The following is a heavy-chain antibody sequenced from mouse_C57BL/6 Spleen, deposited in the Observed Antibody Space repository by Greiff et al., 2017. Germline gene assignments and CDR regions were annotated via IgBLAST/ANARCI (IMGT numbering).Heavy chain of an antibody. CDR2: IDPSDSYT. J-gene: IGHJ4*01. Sequence: QVQLQQPGAELVMPGASVKLSCKASGYTFTSYWMHWVKQRPGQGLEWIGEIDPSDSYTNYNQKFKGKSTLTVDKSSSTAYMQLSSLTSEDSAVYYCARGVSTMVTGRSAMDYWGQGTSVTVSS. V-gene: IGHV1-69*01. D-gene: IGHD2-2*01. CDR3: ARGVSTMVTGRSAMDY. CDR1: GYTFTSYW.